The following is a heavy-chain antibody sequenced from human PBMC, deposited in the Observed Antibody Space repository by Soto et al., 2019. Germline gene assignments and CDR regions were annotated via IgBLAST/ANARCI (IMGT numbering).Heavy chain of an antibody. V-gene: IGHV4-61*01. Sequence: PSETLSLTCTVSGGSVSSGSYYWSWIRQPPGKGLEWIGYIYYSGSTNYNPSLKSRVTISVDTSKNQFSLKLSSVTAADTAVYYCARYSSGYYSNNWFDTWRQGTMVTVSS. CDR2: IYYSGST. D-gene: IGHD3-22*01. CDR3: ARYSSGYYSNNWFDT. J-gene: IGHJ5*02. CDR1: GGSVSSGSYY.